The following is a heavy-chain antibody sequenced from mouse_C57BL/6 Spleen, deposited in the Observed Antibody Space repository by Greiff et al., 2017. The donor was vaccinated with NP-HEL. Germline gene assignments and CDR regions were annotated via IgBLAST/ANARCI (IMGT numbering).Heavy chain of an antibody. Sequence: VQLQQSGPGLVQPSQRLSITCTVSGFSLTSYGVHWVRQSPGKGLEWLGVIWSGGSTDYNAAFISRLSISKDNSKSQVFFKMNSLQADDTAIYYCARNYLAGTRVFYAMDYWGQGTSVTVSS. D-gene: IGHD4-1*01. CDR2: IWSGGST. CDR1: GFSLTSYG. J-gene: IGHJ4*01. V-gene: IGHV2-2*01. CDR3: ARNYLAGTRVFYAMDY.